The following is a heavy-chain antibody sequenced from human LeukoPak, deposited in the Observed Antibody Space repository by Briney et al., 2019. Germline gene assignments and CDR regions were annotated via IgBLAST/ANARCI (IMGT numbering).Heavy chain of an antibody. CDR3: ARDVAVAGYNWFDP. V-gene: IGHV3-53*01. Sequence: GGSLRLSCAASGFTVSSSYMSWVRQAPGKGLEWVSVIYSGGSTYYADPVKGRFTISRDNSKNTLYLQMNSLRAEDTAVYYCARDVAVAGYNWFDPWGQGTLVTVSS. D-gene: IGHD6-19*01. J-gene: IGHJ5*02. CDR2: IYSGGST. CDR1: GFTVSSSY.